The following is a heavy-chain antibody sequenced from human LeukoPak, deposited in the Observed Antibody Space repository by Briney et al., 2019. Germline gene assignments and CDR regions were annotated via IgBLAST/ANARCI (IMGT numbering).Heavy chain of an antibody. D-gene: IGHD2-21*02. CDR3: ARHEAAYCGGDCSVY. V-gene: IGHV4-39*01. J-gene: IGHJ4*02. Sequence: SETLSLTCSVSGVSISSSRSYWGWIRQPPGKGLEWIGSIYYSGNTNYNPSLKSRVTIFADTSKNQFSLRLSSVTAADTAVYYCARHEAAYCGGDCSVYWGQGTLVTVSS. CDR1: GVSISSSRSY. CDR2: IYYSGNT.